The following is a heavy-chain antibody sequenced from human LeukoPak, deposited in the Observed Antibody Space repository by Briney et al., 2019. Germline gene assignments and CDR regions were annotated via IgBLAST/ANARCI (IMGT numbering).Heavy chain of an antibody. J-gene: IGHJ6*02. D-gene: IGHD3-10*01. V-gene: IGHV4-4*02. Sequence: SGTLSLTCAVSGDSISSSNWWSWVRQPPGKGLEWIGEIYHSGSTNYNPSLKSRVTISVDTSKNQFSLKLSSVTAADTAVYYCARVGGSNYYYYGMDVWGQGTTVTVSS. CDR3: ARVGGSNYYYYGMDV. CDR2: IYHSGST. CDR1: GDSISSSNW.